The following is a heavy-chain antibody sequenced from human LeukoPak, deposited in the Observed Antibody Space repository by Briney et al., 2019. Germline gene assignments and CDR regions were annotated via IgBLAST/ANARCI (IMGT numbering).Heavy chain of an antibody. CDR3: AKSRGIYDSSGYSDY. Sequence: GGSLRLSCAASGFTFSNSAMSWVRQAPGKGLERVSAISGSGGSTYYADSVKGRFTISRDNSKNTLYLQMNSLRAEDTAVYYCAKSRGIYDSSGYSDYWGQGTLVTVSS. J-gene: IGHJ4*02. D-gene: IGHD3-22*01. CDR2: ISGSGGST. CDR1: GFTFSNSA. V-gene: IGHV3-23*01.